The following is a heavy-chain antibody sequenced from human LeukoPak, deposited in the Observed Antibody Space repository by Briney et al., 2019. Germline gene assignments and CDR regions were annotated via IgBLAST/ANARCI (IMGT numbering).Heavy chain of an antibody. Sequence: SVKVSCKASGGTFSSYTISWVRQAPGQGLEWMGRIIPILGIANYTQKFQGRVTIAADKSTSTAYMELSSLRSEDTAVYYCAREGSGGRYYYYMDVWGKGTTVTVSS. CDR1: GGTFSSYT. D-gene: IGHD3-16*01. J-gene: IGHJ6*03. CDR2: IIPILGIA. CDR3: AREGSGGRYYYYMDV. V-gene: IGHV1-69*04.